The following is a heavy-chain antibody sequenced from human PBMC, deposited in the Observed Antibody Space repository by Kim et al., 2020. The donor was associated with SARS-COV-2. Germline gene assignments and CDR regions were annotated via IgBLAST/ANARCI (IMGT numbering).Heavy chain of an antibody. J-gene: IGHJ4*02. V-gene: IGHV3-21*01. CDR2: INSNSTYI. CDR3: ARDPARRRYYFDY. D-gene: IGHD2-2*01. Sequence: GGSLRLSCAASGFTFNNYSMDWVRQAPGKGLEWVSSINSNSTYIYYADSVKGRFTISRDNTKNSLYLQMNSLTAEDTAVYYCARDPARRRYYFDYWGQGALVTVSS. CDR1: GFTFNNYS.